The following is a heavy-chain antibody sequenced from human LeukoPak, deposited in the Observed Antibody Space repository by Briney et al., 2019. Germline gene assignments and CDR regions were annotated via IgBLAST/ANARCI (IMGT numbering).Heavy chain of an antibody. CDR2: IYYSGTT. D-gene: IGHD3-16*01. Sequence: SETLSLTCTVSGGSISSYYWSWIRQPPGKGLEWIGNIYYSGTTNYNPSLKSRVTISVDTSKNQFSLKLSSVTAADTAVYYCARGFPDKVWGNSRPTAGYFQHWGQGTLVTVSS. V-gene: IGHV4-59*12. CDR3: ARGFPDKVWGNSRPTAGYFQH. CDR1: GGSISSYY. J-gene: IGHJ1*01.